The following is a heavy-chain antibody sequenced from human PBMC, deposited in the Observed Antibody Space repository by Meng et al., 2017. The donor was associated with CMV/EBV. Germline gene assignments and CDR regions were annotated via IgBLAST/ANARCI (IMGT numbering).Heavy chain of an antibody. D-gene: IGHD4-11*01. CDR1: GVTFSSYA. Sequence: GGSLRLSCAASGVTFSSYAMHWVRQAPGKGLEWVAVISYDGSNKYYADSVKGRFTISRDNSKNTLYLQMNSLRAEDTAVYYCARGPSGPVTPVDYWGQGTLVTVSS. CDR2: ISYDGSNK. J-gene: IGHJ4*02. V-gene: IGHV3-30-3*01. CDR3: ARGPSGPVTPVDY.